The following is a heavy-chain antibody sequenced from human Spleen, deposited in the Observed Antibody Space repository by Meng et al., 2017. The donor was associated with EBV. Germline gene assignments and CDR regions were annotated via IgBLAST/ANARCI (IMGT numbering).Heavy chain of an antibody. J-gene: IGHJ5*02. D-gene: IGHD6-6*01. CDR3: ARARIVARSPWFDP. V-gene: IGHV4-39*01. CDR2: IFYSGRT. CDR1: GGAIRWSSDY. Sequence: LQESGPGLGTPSETPFLTCTVSGGAIRWSSDYWGWYRQRPGKGLEWIGSIFYSGRTYYNPSLKSRVTISVDTSKNQFSLRLSSVPDADTAVYYCARARIVARSPWFDPWGPGTLVTVSS.